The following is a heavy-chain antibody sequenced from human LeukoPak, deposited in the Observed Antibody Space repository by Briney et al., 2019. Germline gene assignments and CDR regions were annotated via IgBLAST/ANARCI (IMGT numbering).Heavy chain of an antibody. CDR2: IIPIFGTA. Sequence: SVKVSCKASGGTFSSYAISWVRQAPGQGLEWMGGIIPIFGTANYAQKFQGRVTITADESTSTAYMELSSLRSEDTAVYYCARAASDSSGYYYESGAFDIWGQGTMVTVSS. J-gene: IGHJ3*02. CDR3: ARAASDSSGYYYESGAFDI. CDR1: GGTFSSYA. D-gene: IGHD3-22*01. V-gene: IGHV1-69*13.